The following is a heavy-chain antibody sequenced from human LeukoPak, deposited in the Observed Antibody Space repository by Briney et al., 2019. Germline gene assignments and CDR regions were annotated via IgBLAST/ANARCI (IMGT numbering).Heavy chain of an antibody. CDR3: AREGVYYYDASFDY. J-gene: IGHJ4*02. CDR2: IWYDGSNK. Sequence: PGGSLRLSCAASGFTFSSYGMHWVRQAPGKGLEWVAVIWYDGSNKYYADSVKGRFTISRDNSKNTLYLQTNSLRAEDTAVYYCAREGVYYYDASFDYWGQGTLVTVSS. CDR1: GFTFSSYG. V-gene: IGHV3-33*01. D-gene: IGHD3-22*01.